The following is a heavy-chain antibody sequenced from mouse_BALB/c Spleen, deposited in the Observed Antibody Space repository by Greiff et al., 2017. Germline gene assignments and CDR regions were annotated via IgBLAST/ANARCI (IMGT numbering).Heavy chain of an antibody. CDR3: ARGLYGNYYYYAMDY. V-gene: IGHV5-17*03. Sequence: EVKLMESGGGLVQPGGSRKLSCAASGFTFSSFGMHWVRQAPEKGLEWVAYISSGSSTIYYPDTVKGRFTIARDNAKNTLYLQMSSRKSEDTAMYYCARGLYGNYYYYAMDYWGQGTSVTVSS. CDR1: GFTFSSFG. D-gene: IGHD2-1*01. J-gene: IGHJ4*01. CDR2: ISSGSSTI.